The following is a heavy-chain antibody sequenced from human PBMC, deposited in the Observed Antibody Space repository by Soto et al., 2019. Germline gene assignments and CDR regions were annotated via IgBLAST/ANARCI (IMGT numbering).Heavy chain of an antibody. CDR3: ARDAATPFDY. J-gene: IGHJ4*02. V-gene: IGHV1-69*08. D-gene: IGHD2-15*01. Sequence: QVQLVQSGAEVKKPGSSVKVSCKASGGTFSSYTISWVRQAPGQGLEWMGRIIPSLGIANYAQKFQGRVKITADKTTSTAYRELSSLRSEDTAVYYCARDAATPFDYWGKGTLITVSS. CDR1: GGTFSSYT. CDR2: IIPSLGIA.